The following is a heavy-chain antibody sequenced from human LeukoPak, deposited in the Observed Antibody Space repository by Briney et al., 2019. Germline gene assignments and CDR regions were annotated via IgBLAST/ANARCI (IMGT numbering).Heavy chain of an antibody. J-gene: IGHJ4*02. D-gene: IGHD3-16*02. CDR3: ARTHVIPPQYFDY. CDR1: GGSISSYY. CDR2: IHYSGST. V-gene: IGHV4-59*01. Sequence: SETLSLTCTVSGGSISSYYWSWIRQPPGKGLDWIGYIHYSGSTNYNPSLKSRVTISIDTSKNQFSLSLSSVTAADTAVYYCARTHVIPPQYFDYWGQGTLVTVSS.